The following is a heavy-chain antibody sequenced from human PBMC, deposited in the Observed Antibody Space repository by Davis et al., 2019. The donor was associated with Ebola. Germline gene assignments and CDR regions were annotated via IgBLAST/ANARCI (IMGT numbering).Heavy chain of an antibody. CDR2: INAGNGNT. CDR3: ARASGRYGSGSFTKYYFDY. J-gene: IGHJ4*02. D-gene: IGHD3-10*01. Sequence: ASVKVSCKASGYTFTSYAMHWVRQAPGQRLEWMGWINAGNGNTKYSQKFQGRVTITADKSTSTAYMELSSLRSEDTAVYYCARASGRYGSGSFTKYYFDYWGQGTLVTVSS. V-gene: IGHV1-3*01. CDR1: GYTFTSYA.